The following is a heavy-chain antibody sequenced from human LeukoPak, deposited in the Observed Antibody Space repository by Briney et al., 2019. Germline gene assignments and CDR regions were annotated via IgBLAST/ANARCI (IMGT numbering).Heavy chain of an antibody. J-gene: IGHJ4*02. CDR3: ARGPPNWGYDY. Sequence: VASVKVSCKASGYTFNNSTFTWVRQAPGQGLVWMGWISGHNGNTNYAQKLQGRVTMTTDTSTSTAYMELRSLRSDDTAVYYCARGPPNWGYDYWGPGTLVTVSS. CDR2: ISGHNGNT. D-gene: IGHD7-27*01. CDR1: GYTFNNST. V-gene: IGHV1-18*01.